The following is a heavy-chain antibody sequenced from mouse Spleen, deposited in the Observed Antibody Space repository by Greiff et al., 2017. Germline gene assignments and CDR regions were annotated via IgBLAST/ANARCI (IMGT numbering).Heavy chain of an antibody. V-gene: IGHV3-6*01. J-gene: IGHJ4*01. CDR2: ISYDGSN. CDR3: ARMDYGDYLYYAMDY. CDR1: GYSITSGYY. Sequence: EVKLMESGPGLVKPSQSLSLTCSVTGYSITSGYYWNWIRQFPGNKLEWMGYISYDGSNNYNPSLKNRISITRDTSKNQFFLKLNSVTTEDTATYYCARMDYGDYLYYAMDYWGQGTSVTVSS. D-gene: IGHD2-13*01.